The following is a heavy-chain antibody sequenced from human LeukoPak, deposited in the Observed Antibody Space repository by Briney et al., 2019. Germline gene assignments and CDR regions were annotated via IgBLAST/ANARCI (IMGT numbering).Heavy chain of an antibody. V-gene: IGHV3-64D*09. J-gene: IGHJ4*02. Sequence: AGGSLRLSCSASGFTFSSYAMHWVRQAPGKGLEYVSAHLSHGGSTYYADSVKGRFTISRDNSKNTLYLQMSSLRAEDTAVYYCVKDEVPYYYDSSGYYFGDWGQGTLVTVSS. CDR1: GFTFSSYA. CDR3: VKDEVPYYYDSSGYYFGD. D-gene: IGHD3-22*01. CDR2: HLSHGGST.